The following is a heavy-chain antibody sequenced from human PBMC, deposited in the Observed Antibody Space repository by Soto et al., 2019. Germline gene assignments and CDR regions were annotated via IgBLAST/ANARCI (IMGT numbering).Heavy chain of an antibody. J-gene: IGHJ4*02. V-gene: IGHV4-39*01. Sequence: QLQLQESGPGLVKPSETLSLTCSVSDDSINSDKYYWGWIRQPPGKGLEWIGSIYYRVNAYYNPSPQARVTISLYESKTQFSLKLNSVTAADSAVYFWERLEGLATISYYFDFWGPGALVTVSS. CDR1: DDSINSDKYY. D-gene: IGHD5-12*01. CDR3: ERLEGLATISYYFDF. CDR2: IYYRVNA.